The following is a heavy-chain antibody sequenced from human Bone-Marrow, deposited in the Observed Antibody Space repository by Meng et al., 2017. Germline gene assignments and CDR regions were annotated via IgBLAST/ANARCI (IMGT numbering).Heavy chain of an antibody. CDR2: IYYSGST. J-gene: IGHJ4*02. V-gene: IGHV4-31*03. D-gene: IGHD3-10*01. Sequence: SETLSLTCTVSGGSISSGGYYWSWIRQHPGKGLEWIGYIYYSGSTYYNPSLKSRVTISVDTSKNQFSLKLSSVTAADTAVYYCARGWAGWFGDRGFFDYWGQGTLVTVSS. CDR3: ARGWAGWFGDRGFFDY. CDR1: GGSISSGGYY.